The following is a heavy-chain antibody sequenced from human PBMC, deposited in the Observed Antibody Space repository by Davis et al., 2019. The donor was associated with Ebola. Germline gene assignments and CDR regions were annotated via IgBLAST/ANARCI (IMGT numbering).Heavy chain of an antibody. J-gene: IGHJ4*02. CDR3: ARDNYFSY. CDR1: GFTFSSDA. Sequence: PGGSLRLSCAASGFTFSSDAMSWVRQAPGKGLEWVSVISATGGSPYYADSVKGRFTISRDNSKNTVFLQMSSLRAEETAVYYCARDNYFSYWGQGTLVTVSS. CDR2: ISATGGSP. V-gene: IGHV3-23*01.